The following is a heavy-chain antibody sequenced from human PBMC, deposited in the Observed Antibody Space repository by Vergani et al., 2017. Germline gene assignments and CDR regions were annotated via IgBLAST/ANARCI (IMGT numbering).Heavy chain of an antibody. CDR1: GGSISSSSYY. CDR3: ARVRRSGGLFFDY. Sequence: QLPLQESGPGLVKPSETLSITCTVSGGSISSSSYYWGWIRQPPGKGLEWIGSIYYSGSTYYNPSLKSRVNISVDTSKNQFSLKLSSVTAADTAVYYCARVRRSGGLFFDYWGQGTLVTVSS. CDR2: IYYSGST. D-gene: IGHD2-15*01. J-gene: IGHJ4*02. V-gene: IGHV4-39*01.